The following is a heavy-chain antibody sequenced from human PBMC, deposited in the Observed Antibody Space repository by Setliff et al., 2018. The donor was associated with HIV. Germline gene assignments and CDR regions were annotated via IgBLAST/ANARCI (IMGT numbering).Heavy chain of an antibody. CDR3: AADCSGGSCPEYFQH. V-gene: IGHV1-58*02. CDR1: GFTFTSSA. CDR2: IVVGSGNT. D-gene: IGHD2-15*01. J-gene: IGHJ1*01. Sequence: SVKVSCKASGFTFTSSAMQWVRQARGQRLEWIGWIVVGSGNTNYTQKFQERVTITRDMSTSTAYMELSSLRSEDTAVYYCAADCSGGSCPEYFQHWGQGTLVTVSS.